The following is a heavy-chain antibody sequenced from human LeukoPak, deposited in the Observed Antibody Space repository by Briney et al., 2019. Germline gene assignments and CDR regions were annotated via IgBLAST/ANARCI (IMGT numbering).Heavy chain of an antibody. J-gene: IGHJ6*02. V-gene: IGHV3-49*03. CDR3: TRGPSSGWYYYYYGMDV. D-gene: IGHD6-19*01. CDR2: IRSKAYGGTT. Sequence: GGSLRLSCTASGFTFGDYAMSWFRQAPGKGLEWVGFIRSKAYGGTTEYAESVKGRFTISRDDSKSIAYLQMNSLKTEDTAVYYCTRGPSSGWYYYYYGMDVWGQGTTVTVSS. CDR1: GFTFGDYA.